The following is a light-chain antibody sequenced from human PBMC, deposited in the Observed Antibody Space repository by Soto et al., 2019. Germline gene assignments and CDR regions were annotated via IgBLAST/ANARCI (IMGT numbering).Light chain of an antibody. Sequence: VLSQPPSVSGAPGQRVTISCTGSSSNIGAGYDAHWFQQVPGTAPKLLIYGSTNRPSGVPDRFSGSKSGTSASLAITGLQAEDEADYYCQSYDRSLGGNYVFGTGTKVTVL. V-gene: IGLV1-40*01. CDR1: SSNIGAGYD. CDR3: QSYDRSLGGNYV. CDR2: GST. J-gene: IGLJ1*01.